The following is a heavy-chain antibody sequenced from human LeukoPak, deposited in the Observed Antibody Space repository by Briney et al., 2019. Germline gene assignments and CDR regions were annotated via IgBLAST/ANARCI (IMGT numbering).Heavy chain of an antibody. Sequence: GASVKVSCTVSGYTLTELSMHWVRQAPGKGLEWMGGFDPEDGETIYAQKFQGRVTMTEDTSTDTAYMELSSLRSEDTAVYYCATQWLVQTVNWFDPWGQGTLVTVSS. J-gene: IGHJ5*02. CDR3: ATQWLVQTVNWFDP. CDR2: FDPEDGET. CDR1: GYTLTELS. V-gene: IGHV1-24*01. D-gene: IGHD6-19*01.